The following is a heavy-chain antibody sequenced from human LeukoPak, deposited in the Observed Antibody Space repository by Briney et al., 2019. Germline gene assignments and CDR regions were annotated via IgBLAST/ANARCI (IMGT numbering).Heavy chain of an antibody. CDR2: ISFDETNK. D-gene: IGHD5-12*01. Sequence: GGSLRLSCTASGFTFSTYGMHWVRQAPGKGLEWVALISFDETNKNYADSVKGRFTLSRDNSKNTLYLQMNTLRVEDTAVYYCAKANGAYSAYDLFDYWGQGTLVTVSS. CDR1: GFTFSTYG. CDR3: AKANGAYSAYDLFDY. V-gene: IGHV3-30*18. J-gene: IGHJ4*02.